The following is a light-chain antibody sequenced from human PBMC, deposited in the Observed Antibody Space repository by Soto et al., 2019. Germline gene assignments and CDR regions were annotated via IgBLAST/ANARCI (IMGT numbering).Light chain of an antibody. J-gene: IGKJ5*01. CDR2: GAS. CDR1: PSISSN. V-gene: IGKV3D-15*01. CDR3: QQYNKWPAIT. Sequence: EIVMTQSPPTLSVSPGERAALSCRASPSISSNLAWYQKKTGQAPRLLIYGASTRATGIPARFSGSGSGTEFTLTISSLQSEDFAGYYCQQYNKWPAITFGQGTRLEIK.